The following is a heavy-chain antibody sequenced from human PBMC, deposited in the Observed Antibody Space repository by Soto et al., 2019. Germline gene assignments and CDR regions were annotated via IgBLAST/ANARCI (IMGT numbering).Heavy chain of an antibody. J-gene: IGHJ3*02. CDR1: GGSISSSRYY. D-gene: IGHD3-16*02. V-gene: IGHV4-39*01. CDR3: ARIKGGVSAFDI. Sequence: PSETLSLTCTASGGSISSSRYYWGWIRQPPGKGLEWIGSIYYSGSTYYNPSLKSRVTISVDTSKNQFSLKLSSVTAADTAVYYCARIKGGVSAFDIWGQGTMVTVSS. CDR2: IYYSGST.